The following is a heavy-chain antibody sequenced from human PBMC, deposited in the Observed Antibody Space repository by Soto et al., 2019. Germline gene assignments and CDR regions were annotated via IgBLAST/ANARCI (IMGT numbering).Heavy chain of an antibody. CDR3: AKEIDYDYIWGSYREMPEYFQH. J-gene: IGHJ1*01. V-gene: IGHV3-23*01. D-gene: IGHD3-16*02. CDR2: ISGSGGST. CDR1: GFTFSSYA. Sequence: EVQLLESGGGLVQPGGSLRLSCAASGFTFSSYAMSWVRQAPGKGLEWVSAISGSGGSTYYADSVKGRFTISRDNSKNTLYLQMNSLRAEDTAVYYCAKEIDYDYIWGSYREMPEYFQHWGQGTLVTVSS.